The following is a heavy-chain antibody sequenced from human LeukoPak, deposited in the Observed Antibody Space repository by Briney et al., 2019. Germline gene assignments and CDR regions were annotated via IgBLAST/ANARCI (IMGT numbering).Heavy chain of an antibody. CDR3: ARDVLGFGEFLYYFDY. D-gene: IGHD3-10*01. Sequence: GASVKVSCKASGYTFTSYYTHWVRQAPGQGLEWMGRIIPILGIANYAQKFQGRVTITADKSTSTAYMELSSLRSEDTAVYYCARDVLGFGEFLYYFDYWGQGTLVTVSS. CDR2: IIPILGIA. V-gene: IGHV1-69*04. CDR1: GYTFTSYY. J-gene: IGHJ4*02.